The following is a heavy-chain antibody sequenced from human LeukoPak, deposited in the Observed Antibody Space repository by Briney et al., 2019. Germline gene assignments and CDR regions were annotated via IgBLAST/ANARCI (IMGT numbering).Heavy chain of an antibody. J-gene: IGHJ4*02. V-gene: IGHV4-59*11. CDR2: IYYSGST. CDR1: GGSISSHY. CDR3: ARHRMATEYYFDY. Sequence: PSETLSLTCTVSGGSISSHYWSWIRQPPGKGLEWIGYIYYSGSTNYNPSLKSRVTISVDTSKNQFSLKLSSVTAADTPVYYCARHRMATEYYFDYWGQGTLVTVSS. D-gene: IGHD5-24*01.